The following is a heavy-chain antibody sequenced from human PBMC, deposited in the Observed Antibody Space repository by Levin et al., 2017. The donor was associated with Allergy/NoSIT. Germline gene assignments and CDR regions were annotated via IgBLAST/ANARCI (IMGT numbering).Heavy chain of an antibody. CDR1: GGSISSSSYY. J-gene: IGHJ2*01. CDR3: ARAEGTYYDFWSGYSNWYFDL. Sequence: SETLSLTCTVSGGSISSSSYYWGWIRQPPGKGLEWIGSIYYSGSTYYNPSLKSRVTISVDTSKNQFSLKLSSVTAADRAVDYGARAEGTYYDFWSGYSNWYFDLWGRGTLVTVSS. V-gene: IGHV4-39*07. D-gene: IGHD3-3*01. CDR2: IYYSGST.